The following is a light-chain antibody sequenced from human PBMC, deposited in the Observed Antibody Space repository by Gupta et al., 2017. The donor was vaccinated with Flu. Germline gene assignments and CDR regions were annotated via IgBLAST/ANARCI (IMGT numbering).Light chain of an antibody. CDR2: DVT. V-gene: IGLV2-14*03. CDR3: SAYITTTLDVA. CDR1: SSDVGGYDD. Sequence: QSALTQPASVSGSPGQSITISCTGISSDVGGYDDVSWYQQHPGKAPKLMIYDVTNRPSGVSNRFSVSKSGNTASLTISGLQAEDEADYYCSAYITTTLDVAFGGGTKLTVL. J-gene: IGLJ2*01.